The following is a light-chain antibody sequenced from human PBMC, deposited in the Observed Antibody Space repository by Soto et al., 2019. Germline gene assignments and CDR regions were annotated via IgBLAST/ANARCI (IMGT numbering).Light chain of an antibody. J-gene: IGKJ2*01. CDR3: QQNNSYYT. V-gene: IGKV1-5*03. CDR1: QSISSW. CDR2: KAS. Sequence: DIQMTQSPSTLSASVGDRVTITCRARQSISSWLAWYQQKPGKAPKLLIYKASSLESGVPFRFSGSGSGTEFNLTISSRQADDFAPYYCQQNNSYYTFGQGTQLEIK.